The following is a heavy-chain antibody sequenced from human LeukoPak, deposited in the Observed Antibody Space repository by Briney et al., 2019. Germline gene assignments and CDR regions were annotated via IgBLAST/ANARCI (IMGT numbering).Heavy chain of an antibody. CDR3: TRGGQWLELDL. CDR2: IDPHNGDT. Sequence: ASVKVSCKASGYNFRGYYIHWVRQAPGLGLEWMGWIDPHNGDTNYAQEFPGRVTMTSDTSLRTAYMEMTTLSSDDTAVYYCTRGGQWLELDLWGQGTLVTVSS. D-gene: IGHD6-19*01. CDR1: GYNFRGYY. V-gene: IGHV1-2*02. J-gene: IGHJ5*02.